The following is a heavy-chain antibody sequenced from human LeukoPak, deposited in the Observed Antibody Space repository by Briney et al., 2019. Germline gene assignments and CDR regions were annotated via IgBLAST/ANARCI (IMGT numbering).Heavy chain of an antibody. CDR2: VSTGSNYI. CDR1: GFTFSSYS. D-gene: IGHD6-13*01. Sequence: PGGSLRLSCTASGFTFSSYSLNWVRQAPGKGLEWVSSVSTGSNYIYYADSVKGRFTISRDNDKNSLYLQMNSLRVEDTAVYYCARGGIAANRAFDIWGQGTMVTVSS. V-gene: IGHV3-21*01. CDR3: ARGGIAANRAFDI. J-gene: IGHJ3*02.